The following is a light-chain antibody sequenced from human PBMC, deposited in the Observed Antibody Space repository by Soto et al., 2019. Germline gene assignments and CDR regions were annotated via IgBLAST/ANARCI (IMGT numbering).Light chain of an antibody. J-gene: IGKJ1*01. Sequence: DIVMTQSPDSLAVSLGERATINCKSSQSILYSPTNKNYLAWYQQKPGQPPKLLIYWASTRESGVPDRFSGSGSGTDFTLTISSLQAEDVAVYYCQHYRNTPQNFGQGTKVEIK. V-gene: IGKV4-1*01. CDR1: QSILYSPTNKNY. CDR2: WAS. CDR3: QHYRNTPQN.